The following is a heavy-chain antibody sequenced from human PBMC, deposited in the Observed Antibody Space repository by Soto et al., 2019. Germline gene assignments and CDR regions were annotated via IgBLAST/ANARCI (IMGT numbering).Heavy chain of an antibody. CDR3: AKSLTASRGVDYGMDV. D-gene: IGHD1-20*01. V-gene: IGHV3-23*01. CDR1: GFTFSSYA. CDR2: ISGSGGNT. J-gene: IGHJ6*02. Sequence: GGSLRLSCAASGFTFSSYAMSWVRQAPGKGLEWVSAISGSGGNTYYADSVKGRFTISRDNSKNTLYLQMNSLRAEDTAVYYCAKSLTASRGVDYGMDVWGQGTTVTVSS.